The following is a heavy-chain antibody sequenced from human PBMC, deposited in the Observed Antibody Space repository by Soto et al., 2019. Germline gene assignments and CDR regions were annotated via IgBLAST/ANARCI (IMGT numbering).Heavy chain of an antibody. V-gene: IGHV4-30-4*01. CDR2: IHYSGST. CDR3: ARDSIAVAANYFDY. J-gene: IGHJ4*02. Sequence: VQLQESGPGLVKPSQTLSLTCTVSGGSISSGAYYWSWIRQPPGKGLEWIGYIHYSGSTYYNLSLRSRVTISVDTSKNQFSLKLSSVTAADTAVYYCARDSIAVAANYFDYWGQGTLVTVSS. CDR1: GGSISSGAYY. D-gene: IGHD6-19*01.